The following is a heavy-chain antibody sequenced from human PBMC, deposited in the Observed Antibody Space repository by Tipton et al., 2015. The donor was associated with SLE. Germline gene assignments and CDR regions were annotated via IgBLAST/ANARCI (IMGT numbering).Heavy chain of an antibody. V-gene: IGHV4-39*07. CDR1: GGSISSSSYY. Sequence: TLSLTCTVSGGSISSSSYYWGWIRQPPGKGLEWIGSIYYSGSTYYNPSLKSRVTISVDTSKNQFSLKLSSVTAADTAVYYCARDGDYDYVWGAVRLWGQGTLVTVSS. CDR2: IYYSGST. CDR3: ARDGDYDYVWGAVRL. J-gene: IGHJ4*02. D-gene: IGHD3-16*01.